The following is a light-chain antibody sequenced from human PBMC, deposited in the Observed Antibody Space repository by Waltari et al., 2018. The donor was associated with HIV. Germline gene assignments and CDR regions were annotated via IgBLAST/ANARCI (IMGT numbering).Light chain of an antibody. CDR3: QQRSTWPSLT. Sequence: EIVLTQSPATLSLSPGERATLSCRASQSVSSYLAWYQQKPGQAPRLLSYDASNRATGIPARFSGSGSGTDFTLTISSLEPEDFAIYYCQQRSTWPSLTFGGGTKVEIK. J-gene: IGKJ4*01. CDR1: QSVSSY. CDR2: DAS. V-gene: IGKV3-11*01.